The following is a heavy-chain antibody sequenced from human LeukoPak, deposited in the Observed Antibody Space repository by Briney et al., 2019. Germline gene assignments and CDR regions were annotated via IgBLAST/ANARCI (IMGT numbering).Heavy chain of an antibody. CDR3: AKHEDV. Sequence: GSLRLSCVGSGFSFGSYGMHWVRQAPGKGLEWVAHIRHDGRNEDYADSVRGRFTISRDNSKDTLYLEMNSLRAEDTAMYYCAKHEDVWGKGTTVTVSS. CDR2: IRHDGRNE. V-gene: IGHV3-30*02. CDR1: GFSFGSYG. J-gene: IGHJ6*04.